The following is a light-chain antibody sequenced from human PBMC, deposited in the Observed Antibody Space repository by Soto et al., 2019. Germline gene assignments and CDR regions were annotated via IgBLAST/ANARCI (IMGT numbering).Light chain of an antibody. J-gene: IGKJ4*01. CDR2: GAS. Sequence: EIVLTQSPGTLSLSPGERATLSCRASQSVRSTYLAWYQQKPGQAPRLLIYGASSRATGIPDRFSGSGSGTDFTLTISRLEPEXFAVXYXQXYANSPLTFGGGTKVEIK. CDR3: QXYANSPLT. CDR1: QSVRSTY. V-gene: IGKV3-20*01.